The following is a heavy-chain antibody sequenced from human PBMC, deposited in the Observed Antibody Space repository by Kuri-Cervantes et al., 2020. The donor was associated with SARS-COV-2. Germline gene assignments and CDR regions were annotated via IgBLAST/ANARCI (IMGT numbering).Heavy chain of an antibody. CDR1: GFTFSSFA. CDR2: ISYDGNNT. V-gene: IGHV3-30-3*01. Sequence: LSLTCAASGFTFSSFAIHWVRQAPGKGLEWVAIISYDGNNTYYADSVKGRFTISRDNSRNTLYLQMSSLRTEDTAIYYCARDRVGVHDCWGQGTLVTVSS. J-gene: IGHJ4*02. CDR3: ARDRVGVHDC. D-gene: IGHD2-21*01.